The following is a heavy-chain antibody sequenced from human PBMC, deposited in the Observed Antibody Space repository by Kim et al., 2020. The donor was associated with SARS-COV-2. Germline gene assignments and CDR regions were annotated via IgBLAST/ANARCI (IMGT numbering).Heavy chain of an antibody. CDR2: IYTSGST. CDR3: ARECSGGSCYRWYYFDY. J-gene: IGHJ4*02. D-gene: IGHD2-15*01. V-gene: IGHV4-4*07. CDR1: GGSISSYY. Sequence: SETLSLTCTVSGGSISSYYWSWIRQPAGKGLEWIGRIYTSGSTNYNPSLKSRVTMSVDTSKNQFSLKLSSVTAADTAVYYCARECSGGSCYRWYYFDYWGQGTLVTVSS.